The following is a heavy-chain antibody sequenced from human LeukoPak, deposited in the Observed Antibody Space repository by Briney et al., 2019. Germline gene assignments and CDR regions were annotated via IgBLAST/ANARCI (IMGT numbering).Heavy chain of an antibody. J-gene: IGHJ4*02. CDR3: ARGVEPLAANTLAY. D-gene: IGHD1-14*01. Sequence: GGSLRLSCAASGFTVITNDMTWVRPAPGKGLEWVSVLYSDGNTKYADSVQGRFTISRDNSKNTLYLEMNSLSPDDTAAYYCARGVEPLAANTLAYWGQGTLVTVSS. CDR2: LYSDGNT. CDR1: GFTVITND. V-gene: IGHV3-53*01.